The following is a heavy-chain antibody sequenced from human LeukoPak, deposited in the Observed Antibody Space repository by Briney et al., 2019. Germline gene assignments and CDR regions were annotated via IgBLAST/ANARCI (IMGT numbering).Heavy chain of an antibody. CDR3: ARDSTKNNKVGATTCFDY. CDR2: INYSGST. D-gene: IGHD1-26*01. V-gene: IGHV4-39*07. CDR1: GGSISSSSYY. Sequence: SETLSLTCTVSGGSISSSSYYWGWIRQPPGKGLEWIGSINYSGSTYYNPSLKSRVTISVDTSKNQFSLKLSSVTAADTAVYYCARDSTKNNKVGATTCFDYWGQGTLVTVSS. J-gene: IGHJ4*02.